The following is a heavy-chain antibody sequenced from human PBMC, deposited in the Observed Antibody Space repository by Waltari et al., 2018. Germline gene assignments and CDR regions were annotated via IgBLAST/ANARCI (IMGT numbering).Heavy chain of an antibody. J-gene: IGHJ4*02. V-gene: IGHV4-38-2*02. CDR3: ARDYYDSSGYYNTDDY. CDR1: GYSLSSCYQ. Sequence: QVQLQESGPGLVKPSETLSLTCPVTGYSLSSCYQWGLIPQPPGKGLEWIGSIYHSGSTYYNPSLKSRVTISVDTSKNQFSLKLSSVTAADTAVYYCARDYYDSSGYYNTDDYWGQGTLVTVSS. D-gene: IGHD3-22*01. CDR2: IYHSGST.